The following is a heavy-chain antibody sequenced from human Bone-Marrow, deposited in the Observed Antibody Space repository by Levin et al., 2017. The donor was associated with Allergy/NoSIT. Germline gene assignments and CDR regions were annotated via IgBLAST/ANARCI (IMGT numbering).Heavy chain of an antibody. CDR3: ARDRMGCSGGSCRRYYYYEIDV. CDR2: RSYDGSNK. Sequence: TGGSLRLSCAASGFTFSSYAMHWVRQAPGTGLDWVAVRSYDGSNKYYADSVKGRFTISRDNSKNKLYLQMNCVRAEDTAVYYCARDRMGCSGGSCRRYYYYEIDVWGHGTTLIVYS. V-gene: IGHV3-30-3*01. D-gene: IGHD2-15*01. J-gene: IGHJ6*01. CDR1: GFTFSSYA.